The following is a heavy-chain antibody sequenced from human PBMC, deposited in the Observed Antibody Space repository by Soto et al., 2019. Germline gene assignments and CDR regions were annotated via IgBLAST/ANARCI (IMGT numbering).Heavy chain of an antibody. CDR1: GGSISSSNW. Sequence: SETLSLTCAVSGGSISSSNWWSWVRQPPGKGLEWIGEIYHSGGTNYNPSLKSRVTISVDKSKNQFSLKLSSVTAADTAVYYCARVGIRYGSGSYYSAWFDPWGQGTLVTVSS. D-gene: IGHD3-10*01. CDR3: ARVGIRYGSGSYYSAWFDP. V-gene: IGHV4-4*02. J-gene: IGHJ5*02. CDR2: IYHSGGT.